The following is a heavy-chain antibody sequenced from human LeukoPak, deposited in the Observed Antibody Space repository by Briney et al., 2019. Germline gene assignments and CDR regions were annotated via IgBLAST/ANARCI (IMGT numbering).Heavy chain of an antibody. CDR3: ARPPVTTYYYGLDV. CDR2: FYNSGST. CDR1: GGSISNYY. D-gene: IGHD4-17*01. Sequence: PSETLSLTCTVSGGSISNYYWSWIRQPPGKGLEWMGYFYNSGSTDYNPSFKSRITISADMSKNQLSLKLNSVTAADTAVYYCARPPVTTYYYGLDVRGQGTTVTVSS. J-gene: IGHJ6*02. V-gene: IGHV4-59*01.